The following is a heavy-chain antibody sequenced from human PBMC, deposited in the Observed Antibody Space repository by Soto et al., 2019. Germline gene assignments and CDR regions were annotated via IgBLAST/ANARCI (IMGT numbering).Heavy chain of an antibody. J-gene: IGHJ4*02. CDR3: ARDRQTHGDSHLGEDY. V-gene: IGHV3-21*01. CDR1: VFTFSSYS. CDR2: ITSSSNYI. Sequence: VGSLRLSCASSVFTFSSYSMNCVRHSPGKWLEWVSSITSSSNYIYYVDAVKGRFSISRDNAKNSLYLQMKSLRAEDTAVYYCARDRQTHGDSHLGEDYWGQGTLDIVSS. D-gene: IGHD3-16*01.